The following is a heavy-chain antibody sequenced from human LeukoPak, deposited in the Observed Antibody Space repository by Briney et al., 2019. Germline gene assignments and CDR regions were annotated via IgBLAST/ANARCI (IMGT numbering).Heavy chain of an antibody. CDR2: IYYSGST. J-gene: IGHJ4*02. D-gene: IGHD3-22*01. CDR1: GGSISSYY. V-gene: IGHV4-59*01. Sequence: PSETLSLTCTVSGGSISSYYWSWVRQPPGKGLEWIAYIYYSGSTCFNPSLKSRVAISLDTSKNQFSLKLNSVTAADTAVYYCASTLDSSGYHAFNYWGQGSLVSVSS. CDR3: ASTLDSSGYHAFNY.